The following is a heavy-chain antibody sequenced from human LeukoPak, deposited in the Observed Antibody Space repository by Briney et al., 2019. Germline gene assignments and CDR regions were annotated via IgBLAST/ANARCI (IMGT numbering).Heavy chain of an antibody. D-gene: IGHD2-2*01. V-gene: IGHV3-23*01. CDR1: GFTFSSYA. CDR3: AGYCSSTSCYRSPDAFDI. CDR2: ISGSGGST. J-gene: IGHJ3*02. Sequence: GGSLRLSCAASGFTFSSYAMSWVRQAPGKGLEWVSAISGSGGSTYYADSVKGRFTISRDNSKNTLYLQMNSLRVEDTAVYYCAGYCSSTSCYRSPDAFDIWGQGTMVTVSS.